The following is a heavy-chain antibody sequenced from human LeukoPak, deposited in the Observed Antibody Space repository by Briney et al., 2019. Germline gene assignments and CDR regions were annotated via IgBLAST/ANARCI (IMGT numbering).Heavy chain of an antibody. Sequence: GGSLRLSCAASGFTFSSYSMSWVRQAPGKGLEWVSSISSSSSYIYYADSVKGRLTISRDNAKNSLYLQMNSLRAEDTAVYYCASEGVDTAMVDYWGQGTLVTVSS. J-gene: IGHJ4*02. CDR2: ISSSSSYI. CDR3: ASEGVDTAMVDY. CDR1: GFTFSSYS. V-gene: IGHV3-21*01. D-gene: IGHD5-18*01.